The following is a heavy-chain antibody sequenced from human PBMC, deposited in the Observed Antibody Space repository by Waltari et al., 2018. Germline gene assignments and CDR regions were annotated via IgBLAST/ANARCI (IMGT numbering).Heavy chain of an antibody. CDR3: AKCEVVGTNFACLRFDS. CDR2: LCGSHGGT. Sequence: EVQLSESGGGLVQPGGSLRLSCTTSGFTFSAYGMTWVRQAPGKELEWVLGLCGSHGGTCYADSVKGRFTMSRDNSKNTLYLEMNSLRGGDTAVYYCAKCEVVGTNFACLRFDSWGQGTLVTVSS. CDR1: GFTFSAYG. V-gene: IGHV3-23*01. D-gene: IGHD2-15*01. J-gene: IGHJ5*01.